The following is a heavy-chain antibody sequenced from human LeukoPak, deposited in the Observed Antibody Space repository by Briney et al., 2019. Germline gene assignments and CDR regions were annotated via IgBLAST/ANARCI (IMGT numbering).Heavy chain of an antibody. CDR1: GGSFSGYY. Sequence: SETLSLTCAVYGGSFSGYYWSWIRQPPGKGLEWIGEINHSGSTNYNPSLKSRVTISVDTSKNQFSLKLSSVTAADTAVYYCARVGYGSGSYYNNAFDIWGQGTMATVSS. CDR2: INHSGST. V-gene: IGHV4-34*01. CDR3: ARVGYGSGSYYNNAFDI. J-gene: IGHJ3*02. D-gene: IGHD3-10*01.